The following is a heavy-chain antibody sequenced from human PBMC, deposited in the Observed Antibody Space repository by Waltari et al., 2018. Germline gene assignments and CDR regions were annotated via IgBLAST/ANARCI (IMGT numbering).Heavy chain of an antibody. CDR3: ARRKGSGWPFDY. CDR1: GYTFTSYD. D-gene: IGHD6-19*01. V-gene: IGHV1-8*03. J-gene: IGHJ4*02. Sequence: QVQRVQSGAEAKKPGASEKIYCKASGYTFTSYDINWVRQATGQGLEWRGWMNPNSGNTGYAQKFHGRVTITRNTSISTAYMELSSLRSEDTAVYYCARRKGSGWPFDYWGQGTLVTVSS. CDR2: MNPNSGNT.